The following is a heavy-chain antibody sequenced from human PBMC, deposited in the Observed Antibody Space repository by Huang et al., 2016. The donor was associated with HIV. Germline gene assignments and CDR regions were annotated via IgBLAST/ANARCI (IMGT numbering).Heavy chain of an antibody. Sequence: QVQLVESGGGVVQPGRSLRLSCAVSGFTFRDHPMHWVRQAPGKVLGWVAVISVDGRNKFYADFVRGRFTISRDNSKNILYLQLNSLTPAYTSIYYCARDTTTVAGLDFWGQGALVTVSS. J-gene: IGHJ4*02. D-gene: IGHD6-19*01. V-gene: IGHV3-30*14. CDR3: ARDTTTVAGLDF. CDR1: GFTFRDHP. CDR2: ISVDGRNK.